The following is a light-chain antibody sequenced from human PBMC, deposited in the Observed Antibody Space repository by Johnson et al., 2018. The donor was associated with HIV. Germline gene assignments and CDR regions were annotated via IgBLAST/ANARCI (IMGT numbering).Light chain of an antibody. J-gene: IGLJ1*01. V-gene: IGLV1-51*02. Sequence: QSILTQPPSVSAAPGQKVTISCSGSSSNIGNNYVSWYQQLPGTAPKLLIYEDDKRPSDIPDRFSGSKSGTSATLGITGLQPGDEADYYCGTWDNSLNVYVFGTGTKVTVL. CDR3: GTWDNSLNVYV. CDR1: SSNIGNNY. CDR2: EDD.